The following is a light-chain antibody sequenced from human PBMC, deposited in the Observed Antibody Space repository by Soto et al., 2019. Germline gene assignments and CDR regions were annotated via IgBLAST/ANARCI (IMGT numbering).Light chain of an antibody. CDR2: SNN. Sequence: QSVLTQPPSASGTPGQRVTISWSGSSSNIGSNSVNWYQQLPGTAPKLLIYSNNQRPSGVPDRFSGSKSGTSASLAISGLQSEDEADYYCAAWDDSLNGWVFGGGTKLTAL. CDR3: AAWDDSLNGWV. J-gene: IGLJ3*02. V-gene: IGLV1-44*01. CDR1: SSNIGSNS.